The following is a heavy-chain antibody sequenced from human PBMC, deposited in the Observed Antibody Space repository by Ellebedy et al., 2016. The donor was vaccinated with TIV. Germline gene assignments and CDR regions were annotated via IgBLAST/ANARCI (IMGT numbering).Heavy chain of an antibody. V-gene: IGHV4-31*03. J-gene: IGHJ6*02. CDR3: ARAAVFGITMVRFGMDV. Sequence: SETLSLXXTVSGGSISSGGYYWSWIRQHPGKGLEWIGYIYYSGSTYYNPSLKSRVTISVDTSKNQFSLKLSSVTAADTAVYYCARAAVFGITMVRFGMDVWGQGTTVTVSS. CDR2: IYYSGST. CDR1: GGSISSGGYY. D-gene: IGHD3-10*01.